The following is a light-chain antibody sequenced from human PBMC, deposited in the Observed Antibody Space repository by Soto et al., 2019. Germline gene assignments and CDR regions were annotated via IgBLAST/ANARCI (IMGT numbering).Light chain of an antibody. CDR1: TGAVTSGHY. CDR3: LLSYSGARPVV. V-gene: IGLV7-46*01. Sequence: QAVVTQEPSLTVSPGGTXTLTCGSSTGAVTSGHYPYWFQQKPGQAPRTLIYDTSNKHSWTPARFSGSLLGGKAALTLSGAHPEDEAEYYCLLSYSGARPVVFGGGTKPTVL. CDR2: DTS. J-gene: IGLJ2*01.